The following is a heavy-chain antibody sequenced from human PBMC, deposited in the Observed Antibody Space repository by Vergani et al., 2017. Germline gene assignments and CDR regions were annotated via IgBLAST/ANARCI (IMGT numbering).Heavy chain of an antibody. J-gene: IGHJ5*02. Sequence: QVQLQQWGAGLLKPSETLSLTCAVYGGSFSGYYWSWIRQPPGKGLEWIGYIYYSGSTNYNPSLKSRVTISVDTSKNQFSLKLSSVTAADTAVYYCARGGADTAMAIERDNWFDPWGQGTLVTVSS. CDR1: GGSFSGYY. D-gene: IGHD5-18*01. CDR2: IYYSGST. V-gene: IGHV4-34*11. CDR3: ARGGADTAMAIERDNWFDP.